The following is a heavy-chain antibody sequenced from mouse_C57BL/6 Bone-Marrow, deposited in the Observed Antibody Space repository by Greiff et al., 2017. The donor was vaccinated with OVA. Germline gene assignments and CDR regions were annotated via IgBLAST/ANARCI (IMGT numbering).Heavy chain of an antibody. Sequence: EVKVVESGGDLVKPGGSLKLSCAASGFTFSSYGMSWVRQTPDKRLEWVATISSGGSYTYYPDSVKGRFTISRDNAKNTLYLQMSSLKSEDTAKYYCARRLGPAWFAYWGQGTLVTVSA. D-gene: IGHD4-1*01. CDR2: ISSGGSYT. CDR1: GFTFSSYG. V-gene: IGHV5-6*02. CDR3: ARRLGPAWFAY. J-gene: IGHJ3*01.